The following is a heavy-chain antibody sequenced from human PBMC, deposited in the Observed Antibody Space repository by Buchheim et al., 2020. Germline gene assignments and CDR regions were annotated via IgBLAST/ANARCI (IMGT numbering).Heavy chain of an antibody. V-gene: IGHV4-34*01. J-gene: IGHJ5*02. CDR3: ARGLGYSYGFWVWFDP. Sequence: QVQLQQWGAGLLKPSETLSLTCAVYGGSFSGYYWSWIRQPPGKGLEWIGEINHSGSTNYNPSLKSRVTISVDTSKNQFSLKLSYVTAADTAVYYCARGLGYSYGFWVWFDPWGQGTL. D-gene: IGHD5-18*01. CDR1: GGSFSGYY. CDR2: INHSGST.